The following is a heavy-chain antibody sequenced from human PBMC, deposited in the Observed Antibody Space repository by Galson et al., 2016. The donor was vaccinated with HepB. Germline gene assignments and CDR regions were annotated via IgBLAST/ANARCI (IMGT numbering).Heavy chain of an antibody. CDR2: IYYSGST. D-gene: IGHD3-22*01. CDR3: ARWSYYDSSGSHDAFDI. Sequence: TLSLXCTVSGXXISXXXYYXXXIRXXPGKGXEWIGYIYYSGSTFYNPSLQSRVTISVDTSKNQFSLKLSSVTAADTAVYYCARWSYYDSSGSHDAFDIWGQGXXVTVXS. J-gene: IGHJ3*02. CDR1: GXXISXXXYY. V-gene: IGHV4-31*03.